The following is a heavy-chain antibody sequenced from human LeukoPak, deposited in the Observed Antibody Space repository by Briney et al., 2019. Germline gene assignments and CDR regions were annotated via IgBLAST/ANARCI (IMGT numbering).Heavy chain of an antibody. V-gene: IGHV1-2*02. CDR1: GYTFTGYY. J-gene: IGHJ4*02. Sequence: PRASVKVSCKASGYTFTGYYMHWVRQAPGQGLEWMGWINPNSGGTNYAQKFQGRVTMTRDTSISTAYMELSRLRSDDTAVYYCARDTVRGVKLADYWGQGTLVTVSS. CDR3: ARDTVRGVKLADY. CDR2: INPNSGGT. D-gene: IGHD3-10*01.